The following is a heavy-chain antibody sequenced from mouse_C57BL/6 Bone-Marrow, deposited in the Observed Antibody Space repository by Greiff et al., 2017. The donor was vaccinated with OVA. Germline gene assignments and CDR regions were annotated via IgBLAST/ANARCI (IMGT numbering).Heavy chain of an antibody. CDR2: ISSGSSTI. D-gene: IGHD2-4*01. Sequence: EVHLVESGGGLVKPGGSLKLSCAASGFTFSDYGMHWVRQAPEKGLEWVAYISSGSSTIYYADTVKGRFTISRDNAKNTLFLQMTSLRSEDTAMYYCARERDYGFAYWGQGTLVTVSA. CDR1: GFTFSDYG. V-gene: IGHV5-17*01. J-gene: IGHJ3*01. CDR3: ARERDYGFAY.